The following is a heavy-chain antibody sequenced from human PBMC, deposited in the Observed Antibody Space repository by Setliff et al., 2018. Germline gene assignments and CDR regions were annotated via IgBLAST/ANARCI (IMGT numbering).Heavy chain of an antibody. J-gene: IGHJ3*02. D-gene: IGHD3-22*01. Sequence: KSSETLSLTCAVYGGSFSGYYWSWIRQPPGKGPEWIGEIDQSGITNYNPSLKSRVTISIDTSKNQFSLRLSSVTATDTAVYYCARGRRITMIVVPPGVFDIWGQGTMVTVS. CDR3: ARGRRITMIVVPPGVFDI. V-gene: IGHV4-34*01. CDR2: IDQSGIT. CDR1: GGSFSGYY.